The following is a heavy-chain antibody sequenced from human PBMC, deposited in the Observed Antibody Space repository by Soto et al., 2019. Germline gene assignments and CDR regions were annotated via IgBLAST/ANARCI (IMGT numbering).Heavy chain of an antibody. D-gene: IGHD3-3*01. CDR2: ISDYNGNT. J-gene: IGHJ5*02. CDR3: ARDPELWIGYWRDNWFDT. CDR1: GYTFTSYG. V-gene: IGHV1-18*04. Sequence: ASVKVSCQASGYTFTSYGISWVRQPPGKGLEWMGWISDYNGNTNYAQKLQGRVIMTTATSTSTAFMELRSLRSDVTAVYYCARDPELWIGYWRDNWFDTWGQGTLVTVP.